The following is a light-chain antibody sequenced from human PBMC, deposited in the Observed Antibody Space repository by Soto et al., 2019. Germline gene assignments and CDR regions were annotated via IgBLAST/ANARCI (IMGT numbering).Light chain of an antibody. CDR2: GAS. CDR1: QNIGSY. CDR3: QQSYIPPYT. Sequence: DIQMTQSPSSLSASVGDRVTITCRASQNIGSYLYWFHQKPGKAPKLLIYGASSLQSGVPSRFSGSGSGTDFTLTFSSLQPEDFATYYCQQSYIPPYTFGQGTILEIK. V-gene: IGKV1-39*01. J-gene: IGKJ2*01.